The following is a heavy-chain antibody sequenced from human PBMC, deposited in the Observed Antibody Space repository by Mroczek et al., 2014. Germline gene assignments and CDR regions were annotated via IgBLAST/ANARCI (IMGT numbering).Heavy chain of an antibody. V-gene: IGHV4-34*01. CDR3: ARVDSVEWLLYYRVFDY. Sequence: QVQLQQWGAGLLKPSETLSLTCAVYGGSFSGYYWSWIRQPPGKGLEWIGEINHSGSTNYNPSLKSRVTISVDTSKNQFSLKLSSVTAADTAVYYCARVDSVEWLLYYRVFDYWGQGTLVTVSS. CDR2: INHSGST. J-gene: IGHJ4*02. D-gene: IGHD3-3*01. CDR1: GGSFSGYY.